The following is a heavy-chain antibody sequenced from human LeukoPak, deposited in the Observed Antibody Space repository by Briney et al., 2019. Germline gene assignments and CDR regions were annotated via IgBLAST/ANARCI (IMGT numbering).Heavy chain of an antibody. CDR3: ARGLYKNGWYYFDY. V-gene: IGHV3-33*01. Sequence: GSLRLSCAASGFTFSGYGIHWVRQAPGKGLEWVAFLSYDGSNKFYADSVKGRFTISRDNSENTLHLQMNSLKDEDTAVYYCARGLYKNGWYYFDYWGQGTLVTVSS. D-gene: IGHD6-19*01. J-gene: IGHJ4*02. CDR2: LSYDGSNK. CDR1: GFTFSGYG.